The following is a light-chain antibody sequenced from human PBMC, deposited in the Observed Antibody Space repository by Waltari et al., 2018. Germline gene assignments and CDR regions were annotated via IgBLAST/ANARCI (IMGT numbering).Light chain of an antibody. CDR3: QQYGNSPHT. V-gene: IGKV3-20*01. J-gene: IGKJ4*01. CDR2: GAS. Sequence: EIVLTQSPGNLSLSLGERATVSCRASQSVSSSYLAWYQQKPGQTPRLLIYGASTRASGISDRFSGRGSGTDFILNISRLEPEDSAVYFCQQYGNSPHTFGGGTKVEIK. CDR1: QSVSSSY.